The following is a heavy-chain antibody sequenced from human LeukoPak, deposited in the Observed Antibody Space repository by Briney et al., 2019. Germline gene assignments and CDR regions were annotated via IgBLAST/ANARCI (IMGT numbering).Heavy chain of an antibody. CDR1: GIIVSNNY. J-gene: IGHJ6*03. CDR3: ARDTRPGSGFLHYYYMDI. D-gene: IGHD6-19*01. V-gene: IGHV3-53*01. CDR2: IYNGVST. Sequence: PGGSLRLSCAASGIIVSNNYMGWVRQAPGKGLEWVSVIYNGVSTFYAGSVKGRFTISSDNSKNTLYLQMNSLRAEDTAVYYCARDTRPGSGFLHYYYMDIWGAGTTVTVS.